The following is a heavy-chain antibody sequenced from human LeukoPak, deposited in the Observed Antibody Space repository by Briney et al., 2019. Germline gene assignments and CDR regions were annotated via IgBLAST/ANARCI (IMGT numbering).Heavy chain of an antibody. Sequence: PSETLPLTCAVYGGSFSGYYWSWIRQPPGKGLEWIGEINHSGSTNYNPSLKSRVTISVDTSKNQFSLKLSSVTAADTAVYYCARVYYVSPYYYYYGMDVWGQGTTVTVSS. CDR1: GGSFSGYY. J-gene: IGHJ6*02. CDR3: ARVYYVSPYYYYYGMDV. D-gene: IGHD3-22*01. V-gene: IGHV4-34*01. CDR2: INHSGST.